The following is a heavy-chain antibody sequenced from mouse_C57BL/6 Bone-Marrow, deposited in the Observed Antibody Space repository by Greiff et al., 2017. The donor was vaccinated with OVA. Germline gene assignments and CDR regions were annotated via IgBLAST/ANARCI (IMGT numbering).Heavy chain of an antibody. CDR3: TTLWYFDV. Sequence: VQLQQSGAELVRPGASVKLSCTASGFDIKDDYMHWVKQRPEQGLEWIGWIDPENGDTEYASKFQGKATITADTSSNTAYLQLSSLTSEDTAVYYWTTLWYFDVWGTGTTVTVSS. CDR2: IDPENGDT. J-gene: IGHJ1*03. CDR1: GFDIKDDY. V-gene: IGHV14-4*01.